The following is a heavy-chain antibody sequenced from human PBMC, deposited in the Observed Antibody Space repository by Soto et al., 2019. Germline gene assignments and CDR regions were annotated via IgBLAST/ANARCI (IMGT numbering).Heavy chain of an antibody. D-gene: IGHD3-3*01. J-gene: IGHJ6*03. Sequence: GGSLRLSCAASGFTVSNNYMTWVRQAPGKGLEWVAVIQDGGSISYADSVSDRFTISRDNSKNTLFLQMNNLRAEDTAVYFCAKDQGDFWSGRLAPGFYYYYYMDVWGKGTTVTVSS. CDR3: AKDQGDFWSGRLAPGFYYYYYMDV. CDR2: IQDGGSI. V-gene: IGHV3-66*01. CDR1: GFTVSNNY.